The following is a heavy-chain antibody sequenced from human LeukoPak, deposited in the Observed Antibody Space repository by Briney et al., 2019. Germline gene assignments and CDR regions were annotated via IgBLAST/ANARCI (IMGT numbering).Heavy chain of an antibody. CDR3: ARRGIAVAGHFDY. D-gene: IGHD6-19*01. V-gene: IGHV5-51*01. Sequence: GASLKIPCKGSGYRFTSYWIGWVRQMPGKGLEWMGIINPGDSDTRYSPSFQGQVTISADKSISTAYLQWSSLKASDTAMYYCARRGIAVAGHFDYWGQGTLVTVSS. CDR1: GYRFTSYW. J-gene: IGHJ4*02. CDR2: INPGDSDT.